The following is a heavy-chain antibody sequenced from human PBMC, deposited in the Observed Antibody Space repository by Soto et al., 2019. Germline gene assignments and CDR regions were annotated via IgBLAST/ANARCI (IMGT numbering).Heavy chain of an antibody. V-gene: IGHV1-69*01. D-gene: IGHD6-13*01. Sequence: QVQLVQSGAEVKKPGSSVKVSCKASGGTFSSYAISWVRQAPGQGLEWMGGIIPIFGTANYAQKFQGRVTITADESTSTAYMELRSLRSEDTAVYYCARDLRIAAAGTVGWFDPWGQGTLVTVSS. CDR2: IIPIFGTA. CDR3: ARDLRIAAAGTVGWFDP. J-gene: IGHJ5*02. CDR1: GGTFSSYA.